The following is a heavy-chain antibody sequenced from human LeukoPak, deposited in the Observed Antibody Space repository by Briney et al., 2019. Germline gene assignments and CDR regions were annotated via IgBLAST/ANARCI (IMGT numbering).Heavy chain of an antibody. CDR1: GFTFSNSN. D-gene: IGHD4-23*01. J-gene: IGHJ4*02. CDR2: ISSSGSTI. V-gene: IGHV3-48*01. Sequence: GGSLRLSCAASGFTFSNSNMNWVRQAPGKGLEWISYISSSGSTIDYADSVKGRFTISRDNAKNSLYLQMNSLRAEDTAVYYCARVPRWYVIDYWGQGTLVTVSS. CDR3: ARVPRWYVIDY.